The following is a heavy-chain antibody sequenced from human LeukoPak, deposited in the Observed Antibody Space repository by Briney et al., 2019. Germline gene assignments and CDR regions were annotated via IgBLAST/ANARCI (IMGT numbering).Heavy chain of an antibody. V-gene: IGHV3-48*03. Sequence: PGGSLRLSCAASVFTFSSYVMNWGREARGQGLEWGSYISIRVITIYYADSVRGRVAISRDNAQNSLYLQMNCLSTEATAVYYCARDLPYGISDYPPGIWGQGTLVTVSS. CDR2: ISIRVITI. J-gene: IGHJ4*02. CDR3: ARDLPYGISDYPPGI. D-gene: IGHD3-22*01. CDR1: VFTFSSYV.